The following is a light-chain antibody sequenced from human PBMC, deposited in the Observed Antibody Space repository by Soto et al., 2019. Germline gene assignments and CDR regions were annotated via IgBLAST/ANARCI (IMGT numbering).Light chain of an antibody. CDR3: RQYGYLPRLP. CDR2: GAS. CDR1: QSVSSSY. J-gene: IGKJ4*01. Sequence: GNLSLSPGERATLSCSASQSVSSSYLACYQQKPGQAPRLLIYGASSRATGIPDRFSGSGSGTDFILTISRLVQAEDAVYYCRQYGYLPRLPCGGGAK. V-gene: IGKV3-20*01.